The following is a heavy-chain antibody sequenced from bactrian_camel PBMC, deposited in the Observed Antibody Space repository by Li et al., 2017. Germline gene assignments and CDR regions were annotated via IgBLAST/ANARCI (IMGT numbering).Heavy chain of an antibody. J-gene: IGHJ4*01. V-gene: IGHV3S1*01. CDR1: QSTFR. D-gene: IGHD1*01. CDR3: AASRGVASFSAMTYAY. CDR2: ISTDGGST. Sequence: HVQLVESGGGSVQAGGSLRLSCSASQSTFRMAWFRQAPGKEREAVASISTDGGSTDYAGSVGGRFTISRDDAKNTLYLQMDSLKPEDTAMYYCAASRGVASFSAMTYAYWGQGTQVTVS.